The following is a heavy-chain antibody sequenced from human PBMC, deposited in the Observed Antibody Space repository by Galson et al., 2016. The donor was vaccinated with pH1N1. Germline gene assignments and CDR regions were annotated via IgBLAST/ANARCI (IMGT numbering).Heavy chain of an antibody. Sequence: SVKVSCKASGYSVTRYYMHWVRQAPGQGLEWMGIIDPSDGTTTYSQKFRGRITMTRDTPTNSVYMELSSLTSDDTAVYYCERRYYFDYWGQGTLITVSS. J-gene: IGHJ4*02. CDR1: GYSVTRYY. V-gene: IGHV1-46*01. CDR2: IDPSDGTT. CDR3: ERRYYFDY.